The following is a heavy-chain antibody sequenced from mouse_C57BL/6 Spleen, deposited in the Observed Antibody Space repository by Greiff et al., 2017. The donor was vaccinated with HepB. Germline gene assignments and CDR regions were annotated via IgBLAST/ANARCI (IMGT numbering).Heavy chain of an antibody. CDR3: ARYDGYFAY. J-gene: IGHJ3*01. D-gene: IGHD2-3*01. CDR1: GYTFTVYY. CDR2: IYPGSGNT. V-gene: IGHV1-76*01. Sequence: QVHVKQSGAELVRPGASVKLSCKASGYTFTVYYINWVKQRPGQGLEWIARIYPGSGNTYYNEKFKGKATLTAEKSSSTAYMQLSSLTSEDSAVYFCARYDGYFAYWGQGTLVTVSA.